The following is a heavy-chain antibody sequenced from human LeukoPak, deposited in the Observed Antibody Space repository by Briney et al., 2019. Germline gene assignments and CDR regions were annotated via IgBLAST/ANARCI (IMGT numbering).Heavy chain of an antibody. CDR1: EFTFSSYA. CDR3: ARGYSSSWYRSLIDY. Sequence: GGSLRLSCAASEFTFSSYAMHWVRQAPGKGLEYVSAISSNGGSTYYANSVKGRFTISRDNSKNTLYLQMGSLRAEDMAVYYCARGYSSSWYRSLIDYWGQGTLVTVSS. V-gene: IGHV3-64*01. CDR2: ISSNGGST. J-gene: IGHJ4*02. D-gene: IGHD6-13*01.